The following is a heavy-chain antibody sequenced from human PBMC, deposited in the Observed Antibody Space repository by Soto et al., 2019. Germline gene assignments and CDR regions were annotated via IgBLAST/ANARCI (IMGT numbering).Heavy chain of an antibody. D-gene: IGHD1-20*01. J-gene: IGHJ4*02. CDR2: IYYSGST. Sequence: PSETLSLTRTVSGGSISSGDYYWSWIRQPPGKGLEWIGYIYYSGSTYYNPSLKSRVTISVDTSKNQFSLKLSSVTAADTAVYYCARDRLRITGTTVFDYWGQGTLVTVSS. V-gene: IGHV4-30-4*01. CDR1: GGSISSGDYY. CDR3: ARDRLRITGTTVFDY.